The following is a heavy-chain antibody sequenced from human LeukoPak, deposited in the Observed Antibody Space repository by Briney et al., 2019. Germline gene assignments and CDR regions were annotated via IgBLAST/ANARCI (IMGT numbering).Heavy chain of an antibody. D-gene: IGHD4-17*01. CDR3: ARDPGDYDY. J-gene: IGHJ4*02. CDR1: GGSISSSSYY. Sequence: SETLSLTCTVSGGSISSSSYYWGWIRQPPGKGLEWIGSIYYSGSTYYNPSLKSRVTISVDTSKNQFSLKLSSVTAADTAVYYCARDPGDYDYWGQGTLVTASS. CDR2: IYYSGST. V-gene: IGHV4-39*07.